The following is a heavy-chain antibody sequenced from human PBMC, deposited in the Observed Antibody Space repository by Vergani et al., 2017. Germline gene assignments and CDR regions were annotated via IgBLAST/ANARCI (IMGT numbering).Heavy chain of an antibody. CDR3: ASAYCSSTSCYSHNWFDP. Sequence: QVQLVQSGAEVKKPGSSVKVSCKASGGTFSSYAISWVRQAPGQGLEWMGIINPSGGSTSYAQKFQGRVTMTRDTSTSTVYMELSSLRSEDTAVYYCASAYCSSTSCYSHNWFDPWGQGTLVTVSS. J-gene: IGHJ5*02. CDR1: GGTFSSYA. D-gene: IGHD2-2*01. V-gene: IGHV1-46*01. CDR2: INPSGGST.